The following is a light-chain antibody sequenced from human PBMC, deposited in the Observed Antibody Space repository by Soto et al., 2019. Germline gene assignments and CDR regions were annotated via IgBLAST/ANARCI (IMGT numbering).Light chain of an antibody. J-gene: IGKJ2*01. CDR1: QSVSSY. V-gene: IGKV3-11*01. Sequence: EIVLTQSPATLSLSPGERATLSCRASQSVSSYLAWNQQKPGQAPRLLIYDASNRATGIPARFSGSGSGTDFTLTISSLEPEDFAVYYCQQRSNWTPYFGQGTKLEIK. CDR2: DAS. CDR3: QQRSNWTPY.